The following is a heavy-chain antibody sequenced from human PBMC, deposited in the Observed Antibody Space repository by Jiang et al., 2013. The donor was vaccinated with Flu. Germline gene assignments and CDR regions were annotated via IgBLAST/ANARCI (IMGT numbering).Heavy chain of an antibody. CDR2: LHSRWNI. J-gene: IGHJ6*02. CDR3: AQERANSISASDGLVV. Sequence: QVQLQESGPGLVKPSQTLSLTCTVSGASIDSGDVYWSWIRQSAGKGPEWIGRLHSRWNINYNPSLKSRVTMSVDRYGRRQFSMELTSVTAADTAVYYCAQERANSISASDGLVVWGLGTTVTVSS. D-gene: IGHD4-11*01. V-gene: IGHV4-61*02. CDR1: GASIDSGDVY.